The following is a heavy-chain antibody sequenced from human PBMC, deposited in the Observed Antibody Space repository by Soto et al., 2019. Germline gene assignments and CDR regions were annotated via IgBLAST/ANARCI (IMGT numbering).Heavy chain of an antibody. D-gene: IGHD3-16*01. V-gene: IGHV1-69*13. CDR3: ARSAPMDAGDKYYYDF. J-gene: IGHJ4*02. CDR2: IIPFFGTA. CDR1: GDTFSTVG. Sequence: SVKGARKASGDTFSTVGISWGRQAPGQGLEWMGGIIPFFGTAKYSQKFEDRISITADESTNTVYMDLRSLTSEDTAIYYCARSAPMDAGDKYYYDFWGQGALVTVSS.